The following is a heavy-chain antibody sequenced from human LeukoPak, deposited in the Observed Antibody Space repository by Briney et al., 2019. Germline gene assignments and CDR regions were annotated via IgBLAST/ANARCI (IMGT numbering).Heavy chain of an antibody. D-gene: IGHD2-2*02. V-gene: IGHV1-2*06. CDR3: ARLGSTDIVVVPAAIRPYYYGMDV. CDR2: INPNSGGT. CDR1: GYTFTGYY. J-gene: IGHJ6*02. Sequence: ASVKVSCKASGYTFTGYYMHWVGQAPGQGLEWMGRINPNSGGTHYAQKFQGRVTMTRDTSISTAYMELSRLRSDDTAVYYCARLGSTDIVVVPAAIRPYYYGMDVWGQGTTVTVSS.